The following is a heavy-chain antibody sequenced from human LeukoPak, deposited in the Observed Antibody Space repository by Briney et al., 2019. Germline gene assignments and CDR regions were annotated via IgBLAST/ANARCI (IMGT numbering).Heavy chain of an antibody. CDR3: ARGSGSGKYAYYYGMDV. V-gene: IGHV4-59*01. CDR2: ILYTGTP. Sequence: SETLSLTCTVSGGSISDYYWSWIRQPPCKGLEWNGYILYTGTPNYNPSLKSRATISVDTSKNQLSLKLNSVTAAGTAVYNCARGSGSGKYAYYYGMDVWGKGTTVTVSS. CDR1: GGSISDYY. D-gene: IGHD3-10*01. J-gene: IGHJ6*04.